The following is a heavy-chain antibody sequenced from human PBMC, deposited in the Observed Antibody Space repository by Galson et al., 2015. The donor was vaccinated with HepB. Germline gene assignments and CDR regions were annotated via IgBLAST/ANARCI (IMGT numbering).Heavy chain of an antibody. CDR1: GFVFSAYS. CDR3: ARDSGITGADDY. J-gene: IGHJ4*02. Sequence: SLRLSCAASGFVFSAYSMTWARQAPGEGLEWVSYIYRDGLTIYYAASLKGRFTISRVNAKNSLYLQMNSLRAEGTAVYYCARDSGITGADDYWGQGTLVTVSS. D-gene: IGHD1-14*01. V-gene: IGHV3-48*01. CDR2: IYRDGLTI.